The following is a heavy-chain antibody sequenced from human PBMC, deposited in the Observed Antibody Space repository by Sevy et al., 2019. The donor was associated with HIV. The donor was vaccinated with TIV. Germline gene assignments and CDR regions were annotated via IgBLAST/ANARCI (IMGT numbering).Heavy chain of an antibody. CDR2: INHSGST. J-gene: IGHJ6*02. CDR1: GGSFSGYY. D-gene: IGHD5-12*01. Sequence: SETLSLTCAVYGGSFSGYYWSWIRQPPGKGLEWIGEINHSGSTNYNPSLKSRVTISVDTSKNQFSLKLSSVTAADTAVYYCARGKRWLQLPNYYYGMDVWGQGTTVTASS. V-gene: IGHV4-34*01. CDR3: ARGKRWLQLPNYYYGMDV.